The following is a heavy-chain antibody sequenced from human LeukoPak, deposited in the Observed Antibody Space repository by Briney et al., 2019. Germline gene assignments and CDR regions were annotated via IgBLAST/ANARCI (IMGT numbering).Heavy chain of an antibody. D-gene: IGHD3-22*01. CDR3: ARVETYYYDSSGHHAFDI. Sequence: ASVKVSCKASGYTFTSYYMHWVRQAPGQGLEWMGIINPSGGSTSYAQKFQGRVTMTRDTSTSTVYMELSSLRSEDTAVYYCARVETYYYDSSGHHAFDIWGQGTMVTVSS. V-gene: IGHV1-46*01. CDR2: INPSGGST. CDR1: GYTFTSYY. J-gene: IGHJ3*02.